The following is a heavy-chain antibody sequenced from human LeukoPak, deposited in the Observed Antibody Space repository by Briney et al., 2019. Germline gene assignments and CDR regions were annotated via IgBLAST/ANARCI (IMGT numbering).Heavy chain of an antibody. CDR2: INAGNGNT. CDR3: ARGGVTGYFDY. CDR1: GYTFTSYA. J-gene: IGHJ4*02. Sequence: ASVKVSRKASGYTFTSYALHWVRQAPGQRLEWMGWINAGNGNTKYSQKFQGRVTITRETSASTADMELSSLRSEDTAMYYCARGGVTGYFDYWGQGTLVTVSS. D-gene: IGHD3-9*01. V-gene: IGHV1-3*01.